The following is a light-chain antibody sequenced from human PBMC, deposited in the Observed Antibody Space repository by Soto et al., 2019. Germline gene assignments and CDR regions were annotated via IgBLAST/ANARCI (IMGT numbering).Light chain of an antibody. CDR3: AAWDDSLNGPV. CDR1: SSNIESNS. Sequence: QSALTQPPSASATPGQRVTISCSGSSSNIESNSVDWYQQLPGMAPKLLIYTNNQRPSGVPDRFSGSKSGTSASLAISGLQSEDEAAYYCAAWDDSLNGPVFGGGTKLTVL. CDR2: TNN. V-gene: IGLV1-44*01. J-gene: IGLJ3*02.